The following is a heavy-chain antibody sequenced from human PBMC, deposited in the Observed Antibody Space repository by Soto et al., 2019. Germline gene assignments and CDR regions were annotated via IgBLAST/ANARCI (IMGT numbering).Heavy chain of an antibody. CDR1: GYTFTSYA. V-gene: IGHV1-3*01. CDR3: ARDRTTGINWFDP. CDR2: INAGNGNT. D-gene: IGHD1-1*01. J-gene: IGHJ5*02. Sequence: ASVKVSCKASGYTFTSYAMHWVRQAPGQRLEWMGWINAGNGNTKYSQKFQGRVTITRDTSASTGYMELSSLRSEDTAVYYCARDRTTGINWFDPWDQGTLVTVSS.